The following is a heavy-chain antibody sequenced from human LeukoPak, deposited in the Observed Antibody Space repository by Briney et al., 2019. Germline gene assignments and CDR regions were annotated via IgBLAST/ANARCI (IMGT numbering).Heavy chain of an antibody. D-gene: IGHD4-17*01. V-gene: IGHV3-9*01. CDR1: GFTFDDYA. Sequence: GGSLRLSCAASGFTFDDYAMHWVRQAPRKGLEWVSGVNWNSGSVGYADSVKGRFTISRDNAKNSLYLQMNSLRAEDTAVYYCARGSDYGDYPDAFDIWGQGTMVTVSS. J-gene: IGHJ3*02. CDR2: VNWNSGSV. CDR3: ARGSDYGDYPDAFDI.